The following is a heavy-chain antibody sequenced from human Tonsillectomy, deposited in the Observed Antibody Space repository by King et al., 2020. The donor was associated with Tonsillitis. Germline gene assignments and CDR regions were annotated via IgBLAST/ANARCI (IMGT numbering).Heavy chain of an antibody. CDR3: TRGRGDSSSSGWFDP. D-gene: IGHD6-6*01. Sequence: VQLVESGGGVVQPGRSLTLSCAASEFTFRTYGMHWVRQAPGKGLEWGAVIWYDGSNKNYADSVKGRFTISRDNSKKTLYLQMNSLRAEDTAVYYCTRGRGDSSSSGWFDPWGQGTLVTVSS. J-gene: IGHJ5*02. CDR2: IWYDGSNK. V-gene: IGHV3-33*08. CDR1: EFTFRTYG.